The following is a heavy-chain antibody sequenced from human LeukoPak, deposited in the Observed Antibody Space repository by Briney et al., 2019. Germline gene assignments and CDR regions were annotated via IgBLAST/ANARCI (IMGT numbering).Heavy chain of an antibody. CDR3: TRGHYSNTL. D-gene: IGHD6-13*01. Sequence: GGSLRLSCAASGFFVSDKYMSWVRQAPGKGLEWISVIYSDGNTYYSDSVKGRFTISRDNSKNTLLLQMDSLRVEDTAVYYCTRGHYSNTLGGQGTLVTVSS. CDR2: IYSDGNT. CDR1: GFFVSDKY. V-gene: IGHV3-66*01. J-gene: IGHJ4*02.